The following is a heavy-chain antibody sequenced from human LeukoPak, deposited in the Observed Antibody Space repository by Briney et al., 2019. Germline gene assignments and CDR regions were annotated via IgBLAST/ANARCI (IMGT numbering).Heavy chain of an antibody. CDR3: AKDRVFYGGAFDI. J-gene: IGHJ3*02. CDR1: GFTFSSYA. V-gene: IGHV3-23*01. Sequence: GGSLRLSCAASGFTFSSYAMSWVRQAPGKGLEWVSAISGSGGSTYYADSVKGRFTISRDNSKNTLYLQVNSLRAEDTAVYYCAKDRVFYGGAFDIWGQGTMVTVSS. D-gene: IGHD4-23*01. CDR2: ISGSGGST.